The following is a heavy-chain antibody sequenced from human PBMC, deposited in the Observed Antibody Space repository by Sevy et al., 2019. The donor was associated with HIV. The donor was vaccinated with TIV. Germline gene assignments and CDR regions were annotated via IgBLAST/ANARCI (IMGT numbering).Heavy chain of an antibody. D-gene: IGHD3-10*01. J-gene: IGHJ3*02. CDR2: IKSKTDGGTT. V-gene: IGHV3-15*01. Sequence: GGSLRLSCAASGFTFSNAWMSWVRQAPGKGLEWVGRIKSKTDGGTTDYAAPVKGRFTISRDDSKNTLYLQMNSLKTEDTAVYYCTLTSITMVRGVITSDAFDIWGQGTMVTVSS. CDR1: GFTFSNAW. CDR3: TLTSITMVRGVITSDAFDI.